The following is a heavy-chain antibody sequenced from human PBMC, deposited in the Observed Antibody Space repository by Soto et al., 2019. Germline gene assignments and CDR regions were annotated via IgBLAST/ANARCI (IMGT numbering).Heavy chain of an antibody. CDR3: ARATVYSNYVNYYYGMDV. CDR1: GYTFTSYG. J-gene: IGHJ6*02. V-gene: IGHV1-18*01. Sequence: VASVKVSCKASGYTFTSYGISWVRQAPGQGLEWMGWISAYNGNTNYAQKLQGRVTMTTDTSTSTAYMELRSLRSDDTAVYYCARATVYSNYVNYYYGMDVWGQGTTVTVSS. D-gene: IGHD4-4*01. CDR2: ISAYNGNT.